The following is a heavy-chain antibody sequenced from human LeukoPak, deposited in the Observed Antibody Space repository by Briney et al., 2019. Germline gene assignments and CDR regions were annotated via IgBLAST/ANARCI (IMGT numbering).Heavy chain of an antibody. J-gene: IGHJ4*02. CDR1: GLSVSNYW. Sequence: PGGSLRLSCVASGLSVSNYWMSWVRQAPGKGLKWVANIKQDGSEKYYVDSVKGRFTISRDTAKNSLYLQMDSLRAEDTAVYYCARDSDPRFDYWGQGTLVTVSS. CDR2: IKQDGSEK. CDR3: ARDSDPRFDY. V-gene: IGHV3-7*01.